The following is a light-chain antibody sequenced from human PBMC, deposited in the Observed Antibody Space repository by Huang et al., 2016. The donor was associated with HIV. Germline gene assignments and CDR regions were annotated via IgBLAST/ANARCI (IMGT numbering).Light chain of an antibody. CDR1: PSGNSK. V-gene: IGKV3-15*01. CDR2: GAS. J-gene: IGKJ2*01. CDR3: QQYSKWPPNT. Sequence: EIVMTQSPATLSLSPGERATLSCRASPSGNSKLAWYQEKPGQAPRLLIYGASTRATGVPGRFSGSGSGTEFTLTISSLQSEDFAVYYCQQYSKWPPNTFGQGTKLESK.